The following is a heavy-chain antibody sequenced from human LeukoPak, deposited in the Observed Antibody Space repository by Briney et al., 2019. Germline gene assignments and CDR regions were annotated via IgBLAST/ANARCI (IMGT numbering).Heavy chain of an antibody. J-gene: IGHJ5*02. CDR3: ARIYFFWSVYPTTWFDP. CDR1: GFSLSTSGVG. V-gene: IGHV2-5*01. Sequence: SGPTLVNPTQTLTLTCTFSGFSLSTSGVGVGWIRQPPGKALEWLALIYWNDDKRYSPSLKSRLTITKDTSKHQVVLTMTNMAPVNTANYYWARIYFFWSVYPTTWFDPWGQEPLLTVPS. CDR2: IYWNDDK. D-gene: IGHD3-3*01.